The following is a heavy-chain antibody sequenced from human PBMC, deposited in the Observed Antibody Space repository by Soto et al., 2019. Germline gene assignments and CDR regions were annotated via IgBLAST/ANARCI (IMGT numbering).Heavy chain of an antibody. Sequence: GGSLRLSCAASGFTFSDYYMSWIRQAPGKGLEWVSYISSSGSTIYYADSVKGRFTISRDNAKNSLYLQMNSLRAEDTAVYYCARGPKYSSSWYYFDYWGQGTLVTVSS. V-gene: IGHV3-11*01. J-gene: IGHJ4*02. CDR2: ISSSGSTI. D-gene: IGHD6-13*01. CDR1: GFTFSDYY. CDR3: ARGPKYSSSWYYFDY.